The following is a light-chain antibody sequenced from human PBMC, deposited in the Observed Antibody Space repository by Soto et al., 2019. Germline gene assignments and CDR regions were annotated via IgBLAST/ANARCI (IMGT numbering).Light chain of an antibody. CDR3: TSYTVSTTVV. Sequence: QSVLTQPASVSGSPGQSITISCTGTSSDVGGFNYVSWYQQYPGKAPKLMIYEVSNRPSGVSNRFSGSKSGSTASLTISGLQAEDEADYYCTSYTVSTTVVFGGGTKLTVL. J-gene: IGLJ2*01. CDR2: EVS. V-gene: IGLV2-14*01. CDR1: SSDVGGFNY.